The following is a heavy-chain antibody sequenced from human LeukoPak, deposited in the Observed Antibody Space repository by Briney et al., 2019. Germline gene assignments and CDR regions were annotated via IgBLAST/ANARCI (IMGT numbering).Heavy chain of an antibody. V-gene: IGHV3-21*01. CDR1: GFTFSSYS. D-gene: IGHD3-22*01. CDR2: ISSSSSYI. Sequence: GGSLRLSCAASGFTFSSYSMNWVRQAPGKGLEWVSSISSSSSYIYYADSVKGRFTISRDNSKNTLYLQMNSLRAEDTAVYYCARDAYYYDSSGPGDYWGQGTLVTVSS. CDR3: ARDAYYYDSSGPGDY. J-gene: IGHJ4*02.